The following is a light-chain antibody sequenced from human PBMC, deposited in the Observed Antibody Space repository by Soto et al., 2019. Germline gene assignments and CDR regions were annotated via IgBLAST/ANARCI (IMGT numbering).Light chain of an antibody. J-gene: IGKJ1*01. V-gene: IGKV3-20*01. CDR3: QQYGNAPWT. CDR2: AAS. CDR1: QSGFSTY. Sequence: EIVLTQSPGTLSLSPGDRATLSCRASQSGFSTYLAWFQQKPGQAPRLLLYAASSRATGVPDRFSGSGSGTDFTLTISRLEDEDFALYYCQQYGNAPWTLGLGTKVELK.